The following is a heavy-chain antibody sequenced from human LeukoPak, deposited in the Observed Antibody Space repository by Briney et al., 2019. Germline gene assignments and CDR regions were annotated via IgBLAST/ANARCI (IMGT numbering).Heavy chain of an antibody. CDR3: ARDRGPYSGYDSYYFDY. J-gene: IGHJ4*02. CDR2: IYYSGST. CDR1: GGSISSGGYY. D-gene: IGHD5-12*01. Sequence: KSSETLSLTCTVSGGSISSGGYYWSWIRQHPGRGLEWIGYIYYSGSTYYNPSLKSRVTISVDTSKNQFSLKLSSVTAADTAVYYCARDRGPYSGYDSYYFDYWGQGTLVTVSS. V-gene: IGHV4-31*03.